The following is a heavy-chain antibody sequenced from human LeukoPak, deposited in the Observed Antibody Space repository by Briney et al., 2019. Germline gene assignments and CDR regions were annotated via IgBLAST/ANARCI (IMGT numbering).Heavy chain of an antibody. J-gene: IGHJ4*02. D-gene: IGHD3-22*01. Sequence: GSSVKVSCKASGGTFSSYAISWVRQAPGQGLEWMGGIIPIFGTANYAQKFQGRVTITADESTSTAYMELSSLRSEDTAVYYCARSSVGYYDSSGYYLGFDYWGQGTLVTVSS. CDR1: GGTFSSYA. CDR3: ARSSVGYYDSSGYYLGFDY. CDR2: IIPIFGTA. V-gene: IGHV1-69*01.